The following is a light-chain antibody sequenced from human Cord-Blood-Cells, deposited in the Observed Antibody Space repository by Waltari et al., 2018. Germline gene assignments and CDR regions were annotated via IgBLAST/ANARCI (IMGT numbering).Light chain of an antibody. CDR3: QQYNSYTIT. V-gene: IGKV1-5*01. CDR1: QSISSW. CDR2: DAS. Sequence: DIHIVQSPSTLSASVGDRVTITCRASQSISSWLAWYQQKPGKAPKLLIYDASSWESGIPSRFSGSGSGTDFTLTISSLQPNDFATYYCQQYNSYTITFGQGTRLEIK. J-gene: IGKJ5*01.